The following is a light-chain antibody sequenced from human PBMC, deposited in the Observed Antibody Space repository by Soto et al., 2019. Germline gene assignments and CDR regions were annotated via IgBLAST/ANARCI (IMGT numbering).Light chain of an antibody. CDR3: QQYDDLPSIT. J-gene: IGKJ5*01. Sequence: DIQMTHSPSSLSASIGDRVTITCQASQDIGNSLKLYRQLRGKPAKLLMYGATSLAAGVPLRFSGRGSGTHLTSPIASLEPEDIATSSCQQYDDLPSITFGQGTRLEIK. V-gene: IGKV1-33*01. CDR1: QDIGNS. CDR2: GAT.